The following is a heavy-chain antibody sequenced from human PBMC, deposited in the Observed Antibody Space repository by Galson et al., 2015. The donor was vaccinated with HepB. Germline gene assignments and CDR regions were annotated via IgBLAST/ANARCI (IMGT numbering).Heavy chain of an antibody. CDR2: ISGSGGST. CDR3: AKEYYYGSGSTYAFDI. V-gene: IGHV3-23*01. CDR1: GFTFSSYA. Sequence: SLRLSCAASGFTFSSYAMSWVRQAPGKGLEWVSAISGSGGSTYYADSVKGRFTISRDSSKNTLYLQMNSLRAEDTAVYYCAKEYYYGSGSTYAFDIWGQGTMVTVSS. J-gene: IGHJ3*02. D-gene: IGHD3-10*01.